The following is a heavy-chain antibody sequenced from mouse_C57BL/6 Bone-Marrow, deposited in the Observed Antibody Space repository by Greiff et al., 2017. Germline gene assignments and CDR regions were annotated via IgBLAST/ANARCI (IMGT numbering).Heavy chain of an antibody. D-gene: IGHD5-1*01. V-gene: IGHV1-81*01. CDR3: GKYLPFDV. Sequence: VQLQQPGAELARPGASVKLSCKASGYTFTSYWISWVKQRTGQGLEWIGEIYPRSGNTNYNEKFKGKATLTADKSSSTAYMQLSSLTSEDSAVYFYGKYLPFDVWGTGTTVTVSS. CDR2: IYPRSGNT. CDR1: GYTFTSYW. J-gene: IGHJ1*03.